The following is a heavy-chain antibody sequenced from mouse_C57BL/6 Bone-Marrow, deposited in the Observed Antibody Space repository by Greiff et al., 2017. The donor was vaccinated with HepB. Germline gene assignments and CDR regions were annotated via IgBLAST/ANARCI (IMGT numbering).Heavy chain of an antibody. CDR1: GFSFNTYA. Sequence: EVNVVESGGGLVQPKGSLKLSCAASGFSFNTYAMNWVRQAPGKGLEWVARIRSKSNNYATYYADSVKDRFTISRDDSESMLYLQMNNLKTEDTAMYYCVRHDYYGSSYVSWYFDVWGTGTTVTVSS. CDR2: IRSKSNNYAT. D-gene: IGHD1-1*01. CDR3: VRHDYYGSSYVSWYFDV. V-gene: IGHV10-1*01. J-gene: IGHJ1*03.